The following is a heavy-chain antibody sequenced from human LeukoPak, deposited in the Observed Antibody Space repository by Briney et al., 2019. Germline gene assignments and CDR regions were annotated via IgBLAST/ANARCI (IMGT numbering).Heavy chain of an antibody. CDR1: GYTFTSYY. J-gene: IGHJ3*02. V-gene: IGHV1-46*01. CDR3: AKDSSPDAFDI. CDR2: INPSGGST. Sequence: ASVKVSCKASGYTFTSYYMHWVRQAPGQGLEWMGIINPSGGSTSYAQKFQGRVTMTRDTSTSTVYMELSSLRAEDTAVYYCAKDSSPDAFDIWGQGTMVTVSS.